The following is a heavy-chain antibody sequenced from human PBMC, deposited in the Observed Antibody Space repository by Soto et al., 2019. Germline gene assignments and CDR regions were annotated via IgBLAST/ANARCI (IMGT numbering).Heavy chain of an antibody. CDR3: AKDFCSSTSCYPYYYYYYMDV. D-gene: IGHD2-2*01. V-gene: IGHV3-23*01. Sequence: GGSLRLSCAASGFTFSSYAMSWVRQAPGKGLEWVSAISGSGGSTYYADSVKGRFTISRDNSKNTLYLQMNSLRAEDTAVYYCAKDFCSSTSCYPYYYYYYMDVWGKGTTVTLSS. J-gene: IGHJ6*03. CDR1: GFTFSSYA. CDR2: ISGSGGST.